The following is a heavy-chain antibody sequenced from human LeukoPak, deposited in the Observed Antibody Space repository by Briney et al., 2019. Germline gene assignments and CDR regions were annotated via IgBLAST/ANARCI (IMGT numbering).Heavy chain of an antibody. CDR3: AREGGDYGGNSQFWYFDL. J-gene: IGHJ2*01. Sequence: SDTLSLTCAVYGGSFSGFYWSWIRHVPGKGLEWIGEINYTGSTSYNPSLKSRVTISVDTSQNQFSLKLSSVTAADTAVYYCAREGGDYGGNSQFWYFDLWGRGTLVTVSS. V-gene: IGHV4-34*01. D-gene: IGHD4-23*01. CDR2: INYTGST. CDR1: GGSFSGFY.